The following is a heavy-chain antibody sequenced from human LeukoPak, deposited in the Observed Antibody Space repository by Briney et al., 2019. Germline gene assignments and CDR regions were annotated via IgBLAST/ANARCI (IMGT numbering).Heavy chain of an antibody. J-gene: IGHJ4*02. V-gene: IGHV1-2*06. Sequence: ASVKVSCKASGYTFTGYYMHWVRQAPGQGLEWMGRINPNSGGTNYAQKFQGRVTMTRDTSTSTVYMELSSLRSEDTAVYYCASGAAAGDYWGQGTLVTVSS. D-gene: IGHD6-13*01. CDR3: ASGAAAGDY. CDR2: INPNSGGT. CDR1: GYTFTGYY.